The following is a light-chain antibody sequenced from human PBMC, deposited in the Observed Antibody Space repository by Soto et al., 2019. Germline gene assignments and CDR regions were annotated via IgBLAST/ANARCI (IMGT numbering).Light chain of an antibody. V-gene: IGKV3-15*01. J-gene: IGKJ1*01. CDR3: QQYQNLWT. Sequence: EIVMTQSPATLSVSPGERATLSCRASQSVSSNVAWYQQRPGQPPRLLIYRASSRATGIPARFSGSGSGTEFTLTINSLQSEDFAVYYCQQYQNLWTFGQGTKV. CDR2: RAS. CDR1: QSVSSN.